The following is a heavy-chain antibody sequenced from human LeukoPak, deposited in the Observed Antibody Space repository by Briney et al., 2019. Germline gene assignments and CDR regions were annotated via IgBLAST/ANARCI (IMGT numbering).Heavy chain of an antibody. CDR3: AREAYDSSGSFDY. D-gene: IGHD3-22*01. CDR1: GYTFTSYG. J-gene: IGHJ4*02. CDR2: IIPIFGTA. V-gene: IGHV1-69*06. Sequence: SVKVSCKASGYTFTSYGISWVRQAPGQGLEWMGGIIPIFGTANYAQKFQGRVTITADKSTSTAYMELSSLRSEDTAVYYCAREAYDSSGSFDYWGQGTLVTVSS.